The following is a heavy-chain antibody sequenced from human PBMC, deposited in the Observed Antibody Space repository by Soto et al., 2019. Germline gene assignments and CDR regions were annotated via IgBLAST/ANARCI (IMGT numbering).Heavy chain of an antibody. CDR3: ARTRAVRRFGALFVY. V-gene: IGHV1-8*01. CDR2: MNPSNGKT. D-gene: IGHD3-10*01. CDR1: GYSFSSYD. J-gene: IGHJ5*01. Sequence: QVQLVQSGAEVKRPGASVKISCKASGYSFSSYDINWVRQATGQGLEWMGWMNPSNGKTGYAQKFQGRVTMTRNTSCTTAYMERISVRSEERALYHCARTRAVRRFGALFVYWRHGTRVTVSS.